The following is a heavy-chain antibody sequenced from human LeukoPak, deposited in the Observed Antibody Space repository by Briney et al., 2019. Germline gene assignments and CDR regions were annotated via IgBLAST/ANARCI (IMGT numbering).Heavy chain of an antibody. Sequence: GASVKVSCKASGYTFTSYDINWVRQATGQGLEWMGWMNPNSGNTGYAQKFQGRVTMTRNTSISTAYMELSSLTSEDTAVYYCARGPYCSSVTKSCPYWFDPWGQGTLVTVSS. J-gene: IGHJ5*02. D-gene: IGHD2-2*01. CDR2: MNPNSGNT. V-gene: IGHV1-8*01. CDR1: GYTFTSYD. CDR3: ARGPYCSSVTKSCPYWFDP.